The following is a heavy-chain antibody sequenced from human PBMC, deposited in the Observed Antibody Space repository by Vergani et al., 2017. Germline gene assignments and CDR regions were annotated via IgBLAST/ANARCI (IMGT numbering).Heavy chain of an antibody. CDR2: IYTSGIT. CDR1: GGSISSYY. CDR3: ARASGGVVVAAYHFDY. V-gene: IGHV4-4*07. D-gene: IGHD2-15*01. J-gene: IGHJ4*02. Sequence: QVQLQESGPGLVKPSETLSLTCTVSGGSISSYYWSWIRQPAGKGLEWIGRIYTSGITNYNPSPKSRVTMSVDTSTNQFSLKLSSVTAADTAVYYCARASGGVVVAAYHFDYWGQGTLVTVSS.